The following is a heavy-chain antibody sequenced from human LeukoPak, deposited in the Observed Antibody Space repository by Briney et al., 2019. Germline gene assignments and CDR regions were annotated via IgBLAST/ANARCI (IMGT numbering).Heavy chain of an antibody. CDR2: IHYSGST. V-gene: IGHV4-39*01. J-gene: IGHJ6*03. CDR3: ARQYYYYYMDA. CDR1: GGSISSNNYS. Sequence: PSETLSLTCTVSGGSISSNNYSWGWIRQPPGKGLEWIGSIHYSGSTYYNPSLKSRVTISVDTSKNQFSLQLSSVTAADTASYYCARQYYYYYMDAWGKGTTVTVSS.